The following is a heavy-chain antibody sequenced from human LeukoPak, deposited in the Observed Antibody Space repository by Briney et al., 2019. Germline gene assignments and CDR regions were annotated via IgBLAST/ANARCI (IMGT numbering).Heavy chain of an antibody. CDR1: GFTFSSYA. J-gene: IGHJ1*01. CDR2: ISGSGGST. Sequence: GGSLRLSCAASGFTFSSYAMSWVRQAPRKGLEWVSAISGSGGSTYHADSVKGRFTISRDNSKNTLYLQMNSLRAEDTAVYYCAKPPWELKSPEYFQHWGQGTLVTVSS. D-gene: IGHD1-26*01. CDR3: AKPPWELKSPEYFQH. V-gene: IGHV3-23*01.